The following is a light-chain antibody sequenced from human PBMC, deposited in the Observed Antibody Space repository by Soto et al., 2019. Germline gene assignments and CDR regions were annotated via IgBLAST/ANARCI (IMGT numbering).Light chain of an antibody. V-gene: IGLV1-44*01. Sequence: QSVLAQPPSASGAPGNRITISCSGDTSNIESHPVNWFQQVLGAAPKLLIKTNNQRPSGVPDRFSGSKSGDSASLAIRGLQSEDEGTYYCATWDDSRNGVFGSGTKVTVL. CDR3: ATWDDSRNGV. J-gene: IGLJ1*01. CDR1: TSNIESHP. CDR2: TNN.